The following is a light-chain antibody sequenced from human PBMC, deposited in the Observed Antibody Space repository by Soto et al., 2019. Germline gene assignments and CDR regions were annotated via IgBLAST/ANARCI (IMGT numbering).Light chain of an antibody. Sequence: DIQMTQSPSTLSASVVDRVTITCRASQSISSWLAWYQQKPGKAPKLLIYDVSSLESGVPSRFSGSGSGTEFTPAISSLQPDDFATYYCQQYNSYPWTFGQGTKVDI. V-gene: IGKV1-5*01. CDR2: DVS. CDR3: QQYNSYPWT. CDR1: QSISSW. J-gene: IGKJ1*01.